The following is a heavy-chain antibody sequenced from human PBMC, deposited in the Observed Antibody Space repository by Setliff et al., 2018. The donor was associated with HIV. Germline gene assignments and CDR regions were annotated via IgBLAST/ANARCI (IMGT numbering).Heavy chain of an antibody. CDR1: GGPFTSA. D-gene: IGHD3-10*01. CDR3: ASDSPAARFEELEDHYYYFMDV. V-gene: IGHV1-69*13. J-gene: IGHJ6*03. CDR2: IIPIFGTA. Sequence: SVKVSCKASGGPFTSAFNWVRQVPGQGFEWMGGIIPIFGTANYAQNFGGRVTITADQSTTTSYLQLNSLRFEDTAIYYCASDSPAARFEELEDHYYYFMDVWGKGTTVTVSS.